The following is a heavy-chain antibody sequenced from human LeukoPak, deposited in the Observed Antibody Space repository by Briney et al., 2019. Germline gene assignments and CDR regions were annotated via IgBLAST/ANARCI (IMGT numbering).Heavy chain of an antibody. CDR1: GYTFTGYY. D-gene: IGHD6-13*01. Sequence: PEASVKVSCKASGYTFTGYYMHWVRQAPGQGLEWMGWINPNRGGTNYAQKFQGRVTMTRDTSISTAYMELSRLRSDDTAVYYCARELSAAASGYWGQGTLVTVSS. J-gene: IGHJ4*02. CDR3: ARELSAAASGY. V-gene: IGHV1-2*02. CDR2: INPNRGGT.